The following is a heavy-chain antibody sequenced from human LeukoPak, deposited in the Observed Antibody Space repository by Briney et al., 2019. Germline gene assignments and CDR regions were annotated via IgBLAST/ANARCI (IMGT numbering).Heavy chain of an antibody. Sequence: PGRSLRLSCAASGFTFSSYGMHWVRQAPGKGLEWVAVISYDGSNKYYADSVKGRFTISRDNSKNTLYLQMNSLRAEDTAVYYCAKDLVRNGDLRYYFDYWGQGTLVTVSS. CDR1: GFTFSSYG. J-gene: IGHJ4*02. CDR3: AKDLVRNGDLRYYFDY. CDR2: ISYDGSNK. V-gene: IGHV3-30*18. D-gene: IGHD4-17*01.